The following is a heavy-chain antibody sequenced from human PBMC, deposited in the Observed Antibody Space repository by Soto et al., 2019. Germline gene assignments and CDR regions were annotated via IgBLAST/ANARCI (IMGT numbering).Heavy chain of an antibody. CDR3: ARDRAMEDY. V-gene: IGHV3-7*04. D-gene: IGHD5-18*01. CDR1: GFTFSNYW. J-gene: IGHJ4*02. Sequence: EVRLVESGGGLVQPGGSLRLSCAASGFTFSNYWMNWVRQVPGKGLEWVANIKQDGSEKYYVDSVKGRFTISRDNAKNSLYLQMNSLRAEDTAVYYCARDRAMEDYWGQGTLVTVSS. CDR2: IKQDGSEK.